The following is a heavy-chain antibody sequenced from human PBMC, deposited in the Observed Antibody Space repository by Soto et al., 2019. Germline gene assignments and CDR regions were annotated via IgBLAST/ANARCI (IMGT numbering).Heavy chain of an antibody. Sequence: QVQLQQWGAGLLKPSETLSLTCAVYGGSFSGYYWSWIRQPPRKGLEWLGEINHSGSTNYNPSLKGRVTRSAYSSKNQFSLKLTAVAAADTAVYYWARVGYSSSWYRRGAFDIWGQGTMVTVSS. V-gene: IGHV4-34*01. CDR2: INHSGST. CDR1: GGSFSGYY. D-gene: IGHD6-13*01. CDR3: ARVGYSSSWYRRGAFDI. J-gene: IGHJ3*02.